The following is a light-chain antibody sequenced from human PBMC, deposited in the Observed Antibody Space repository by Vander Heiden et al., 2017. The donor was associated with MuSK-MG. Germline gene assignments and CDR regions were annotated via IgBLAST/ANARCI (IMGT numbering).Light chain of an antibody. CDR2: WIS. J-gene: IGLJ3*02. Sequence: QSVLTQPPSVSGAPGQRVTISCTGSSSNIGAGYDVHWYQQLPATAPHLLSFWISNRPSGVPDRFSCATSGTSASPATTGLQAEEEADYYCQSYDNSRSGYWVFGGGTKLTVL. V-gene: IGLV1-40*01. CDR3: QSYDNSRSGYWV. CDR1: SSNIGAGYD.